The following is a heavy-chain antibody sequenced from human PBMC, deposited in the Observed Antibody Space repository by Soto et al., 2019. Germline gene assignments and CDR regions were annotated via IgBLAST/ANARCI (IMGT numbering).Heavy chain of an antibody. V-gene: IGHV5-10-1*01. Sequence: GESLKISCKGSGYSFAGYWITWVRQKPGKGLEWMGRIDPSDSQTYYSPSFRGRVTISATKSITTVFLQWSSLRASDTAMYYCARQIYDSDTGPNFQYYFDSWGQGIPVTVSS. CDR1: GYSFAGYW. J-gene: IGHJ4*02. CDR2: IDPSDSQT. CDR3: ARQIYDSDTGPNFQYYFDS. D-gene: IGHD3-22*01.